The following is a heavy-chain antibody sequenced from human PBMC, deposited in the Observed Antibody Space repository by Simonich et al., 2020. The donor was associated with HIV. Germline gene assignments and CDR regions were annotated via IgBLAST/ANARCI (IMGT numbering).Heavy chain of an antibody. V-gene: IGHV3-9*01. CDR3: AKDKGAYYGSGSPVY. D-gene: IGHD3-10*01. CDR2: ISWNIGSI. Sequence: EVQLVESGGGLVQPGRSLRLSCAASGFTFDDYAMHWVRQAPGKGLEWVSGISWNIGSIGYADSVKGRFTISRDNAKNTLYLQMNSLRAEDTALYYCAKDKGAYYGSGSPVYWGQGTLVTVSS. J-gene: IGHJ4*02. CDR1: GFTFDDYA.